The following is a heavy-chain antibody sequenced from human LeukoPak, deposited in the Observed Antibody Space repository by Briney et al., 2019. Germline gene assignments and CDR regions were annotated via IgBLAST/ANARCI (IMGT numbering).Heavy chain of an antibody. J-gene: IGHJ3*02. Sequence: ASVKVSCKASGGTFSSYAMHWVRQAPGQRLEWMGWINAGNGNTKYSQKFQGRVTITRDTSASTAYMELSSLRSEDTAVYYCARVHDYLDAFDIWGQGTMVTVSS. CDR1: GGTFSSYA. CDR3: ARVHDYLDAFDI. CDR2: INAGNGNT. D-gene: IGHD4-11*01. V-gene: IGHV1-3*01.